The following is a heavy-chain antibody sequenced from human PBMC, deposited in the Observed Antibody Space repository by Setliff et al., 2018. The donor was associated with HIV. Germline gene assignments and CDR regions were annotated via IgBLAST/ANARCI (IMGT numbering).Heavy chain of an antibody. CDR3: ATLSWGLPRGFDN. CDR1: GKTLIEVS. J-gene: IGHJ4*02. D-gene: IGHD1-26*01. CDR2: FEPEEGET. Sequence: ASVKVSCKVSGKTLIEVSLHWVRQAPGKGLEWMGGFEPEEGETIYAQKFRGRVTMTEATSTDTAYMELSSLRSEDTAVYYCATLSWGLPRGFDNWGPGTLVTVSS. V-gene: IGHV1-24*01.